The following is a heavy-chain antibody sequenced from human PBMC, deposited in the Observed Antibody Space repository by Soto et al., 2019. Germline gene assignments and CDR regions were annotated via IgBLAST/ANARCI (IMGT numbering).Heavy chain of an antibody. Sequence: ASVKVSCKASGYRFTSYGIGWVRQAPGQGLEWMGWINAYNGNTNYAQNLQGRVTLTTDTSTSTAYMELRSLRSNDKAVYYCAMVDVYVTPSPQDVWGQGTTVTVSS. J-gene: IGHJ6*02. CDR2: INAYNGNT. D-gene: IGHD3-16*01. CDR3: AMVDVYVTPSPQDV. CDR1: GYRFTSYG. V-gene: IGHV1-18*01.